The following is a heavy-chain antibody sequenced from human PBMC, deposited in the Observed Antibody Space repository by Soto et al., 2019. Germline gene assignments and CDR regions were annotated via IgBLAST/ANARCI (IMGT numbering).Heavy chain of an antibody. CDR1: GGTFSSYA. Sequence: QVQLVQSGAEVKKPGSSVKVSCKASGGTFSSYAISWVRQAPGQGLEWMGGIIPIFGTANYAQKFQGRVTSTADESTSTAYMELSILRSEDTAVYYCASIQQWLAGSWYFDLWGRGTLVTVSS. CDR2: IIPIFGTA. CDR3: ASIQQWLAGSWYFDL. J-gene: IGHJ2*01. V-gene: IGHV1-69*12. D-gene: IGHD6-19*01.